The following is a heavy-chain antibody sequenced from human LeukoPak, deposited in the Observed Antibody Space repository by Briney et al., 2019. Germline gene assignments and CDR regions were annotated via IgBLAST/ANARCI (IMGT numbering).Heavy chain of an antibody. CDR2: VYYSGST. CDR3: ARGDLVWTAPLDY. D-gene: IGHD3/OR15-3a*01. J-gene: IGHJ4*02. CDR1: GASITGYY. V-gene: IGHV4-59*01. Sequence: SETLSLTCAVSGASITGYYWSWIRQPPGKGLEWLGYVYYSGSTNSNPSLKSRVTISVDTSKNLFSLKLNSLTAADTAVYYCARGDLVWTAPLDYWGQGTLVIVSS.